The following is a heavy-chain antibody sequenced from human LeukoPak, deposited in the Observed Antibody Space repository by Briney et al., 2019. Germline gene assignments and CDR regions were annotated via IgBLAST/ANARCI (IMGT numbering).Heavy chain of an antibody. CDR1: GFTFSSYT. J-gene: IGHJ4*02. CDR2: ITSSSSYI. V-gene: IGHV3-21*01. Sequence: GGSLRLSCAASGFTFSSYTMNWVRQAPGKGLEWVSSITSSSSYIYYADSVKGRFTISRDNAKNSLYLQMSSLRAEDTAVYFCARVPDYYGSGGRDSYWGQGTLVTVSS. CDR3: ARVPDYYGSGGRDSY. D-gene: IGHD3-10*01.